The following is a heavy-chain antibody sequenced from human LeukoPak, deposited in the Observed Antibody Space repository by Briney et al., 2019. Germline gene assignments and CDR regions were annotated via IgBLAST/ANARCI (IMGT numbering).Heavy chain of an antibody. CDR2: INHSGST. CDR1: GGSFSGYY. D-gene: IGHD3-9*01. Sequence: PSETLSLTCAVYGGSFSGYYWSWIRQPPGKGLEWIGEINHSGSTNYNPSLKSRVTISVGTSKNQFSLKLSSVTAADTAVYYCARRAPPYYDILTGYYNSSPFDYWGQGTLVTVSS. CDR3: ARRAPPYYDILTGYYNSSPFDY. V-gene: IGHV4-34*01. J-gene: IGHJ4*02.